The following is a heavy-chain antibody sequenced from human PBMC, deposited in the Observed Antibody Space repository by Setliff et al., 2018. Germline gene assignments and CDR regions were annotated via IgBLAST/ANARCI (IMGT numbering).Heavy chain of an antibody. CDR3: AREAPGYAFDI. CDR1: GGSISSGDYY. D-gene: IGHD1-1*01. J-gene: IGHJ3*02. V-gene: IGHV4-30-4*08. Sequence: SETLSLTCTVSGGSISSGDYYWSWIRQPPGKVLEWIGYIYYSGSTYYNPSLKSRVTISVDTSKNQFSLKLSSVTAADTAVYFCAREAPGYAFDIWGQGTMVTVSS. CDR2: IYYSGST.